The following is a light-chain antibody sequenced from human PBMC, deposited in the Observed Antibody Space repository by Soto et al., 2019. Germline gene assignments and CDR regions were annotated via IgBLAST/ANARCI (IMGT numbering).Light chain of an antibody. CDR1: SSDVGGYNY. V-gene: IGLV2-14*01. Sequence: QSVLTQPASVSGSPGQSITISCTGTSSDVGGYNYVSWFQQHPGKAPKLMIYDVRNRPSGISNRFSGSKSGNTASLTISGLQAEDEADYYCNSYTSSITYVFGTGTKLNVL. CDR2: DVR. CDR3: NSYTSSITYV. J-gene: IGLJ1*01.